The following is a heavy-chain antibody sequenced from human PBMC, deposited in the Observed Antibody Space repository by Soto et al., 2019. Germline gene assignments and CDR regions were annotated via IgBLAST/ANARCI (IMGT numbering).Heavy chain of an antibody. V-gene: IGHV3-30*18. D-gene: IGHD6-19*01. CDR1: GFTFSSYG. CDR2: ISYDGSNK. J-gene: IGHJ4*02. Sequence: QVQLVESGGGVVQPGRSLRLSCAASGFTFSSYGMHWVRQAPGKGLEWVAVISYDGSNKYYADSVKGRFTISRDNSKNTLYLQMNSLRAEDTAVYYCAKLYNGYSSGPVIFDYWGQGTLVTVSS. CDR3: AKLYNGYSSGPVIFDY.